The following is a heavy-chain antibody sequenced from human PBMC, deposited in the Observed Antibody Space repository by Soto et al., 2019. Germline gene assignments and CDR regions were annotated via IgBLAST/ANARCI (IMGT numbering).Heavy chain of an antibody. Sequence: SETLSLTCTVSGGSISSYYWSWIRQPPGKGLEWIGYIYYSGSTNYNPSLKSRVTTSVDTSKNQFSLKLSSVTAADTAVYYCARQGVCSSTSCYAPVDYWGQGTLVTGSS. CDR1: GGSISSYY. J-gene: IGHJ4*02. CDR2: IYYSGST. CDR3: ARQGVCSSTSCYAPVDY. V-gene: IGHV4-59*01. D-gene: IGHD2-2*01.